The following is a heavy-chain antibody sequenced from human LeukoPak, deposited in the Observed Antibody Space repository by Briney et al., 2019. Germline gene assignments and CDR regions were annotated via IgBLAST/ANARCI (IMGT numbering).Heavy chain of an antibody. CDR3: ARALGTSFDY. CDR1: GGSFSGYY. J-gene: IGHJ4*02. V-gene: IGHV4-34*01. CDR2: INHSGST. Sequence: NPSETLSLTCAVYGGSFSGYYWSWIRQPPGKGLEWIGEINHSGSTSYNPSLKSRVTISVDTSKNQFSLKLSSVTAADTAVFYCARALGTSFDYWGQGTLVTVSS. D-gene: IGHD3-16*01.